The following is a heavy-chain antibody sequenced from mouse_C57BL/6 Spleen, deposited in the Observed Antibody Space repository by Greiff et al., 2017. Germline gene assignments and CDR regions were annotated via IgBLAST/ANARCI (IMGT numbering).Heavy chain of an antibody. CDR2: IDPSDSYT. CDR1: GYTFTSYW. J-gene: IGHJ1*03. CDR3: ARSAITTVVGGYFDD. D-gene: IGHD1-1*01. V-gene: IGHV1-50*01. Sequence: QVQLKQPGAELVKPGASVKLSCKASGYTFTSYWMQWVKQRPGQGLEWIGEIDPSDSYTNYNQKFKGKATLTVDTSSSTAYMQLSSLRSEDSAVYYCARSAITTVVGGYFDDWGTGTTVTVSS.